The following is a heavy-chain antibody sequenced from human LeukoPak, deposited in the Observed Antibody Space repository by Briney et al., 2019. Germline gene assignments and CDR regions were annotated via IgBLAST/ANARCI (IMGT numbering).Heavy chain of an antibody. J-gene: IGHJ4*02. CDR1: GYTFTSYY. Sequence: GASVKVSCKASGYTFTSYYMHWVRQAPGQGLEWMGIINPSGGSTSYAQKFQGRVTMTRDRSTSTVYMELSRLRSEDTGVYYCARVAYCSGGSCYDGDFFDYWGQGTLVTVSS. CDR3: ARVAYCSGGSCYDGDFFDY. D-gene: IGHD2-15*01. CDR2: INPSGGST. V-gene: IGHV1-46*01.